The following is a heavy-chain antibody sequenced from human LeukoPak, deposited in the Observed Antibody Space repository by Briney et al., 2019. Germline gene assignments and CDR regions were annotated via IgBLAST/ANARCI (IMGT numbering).Heavy chain of an antibody. CDR1: GFTFSSYS. J-gene: IGHJ4*02. CDR2: ISSSSSYI. Sequence: GGSLRLSCAASGFTFSSYSMNWVRQAPGKGLEWVSSISSSSSYIYYADSVKGRFTISRDNAKNSLYLQMNSLRAEDTALYYCAKDSGSGSSYPLDYWGQGSLVTVSS. D-gene: IGHD3-10*01. CDR3: AKDSGSGSSYPLDY. V-gene: IGHV3-21*04.